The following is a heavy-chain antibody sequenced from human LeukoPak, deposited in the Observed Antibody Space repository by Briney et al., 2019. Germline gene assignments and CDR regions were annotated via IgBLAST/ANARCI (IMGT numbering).Heavy chain of an antibody. CDR2: ISYDGSNK. V-gene: IGHV3-30*04. CDR1: GFTFSSYA. Sequence: GGSLRLSCAASGFTFSSYAMHWVRQAPGKGLEWVAVISYDGSNKYYADSVKGRFTISRDNSKNTLYLQMNSLRAEDTAVYYCARGYPTVTTLPYYYYMDVWGKGTTVTVSS. CDR3: ARGYPTVTTLPYYYYMDV. J-gene: IGHJ6*03. D-gene: IGHD4-17*01.